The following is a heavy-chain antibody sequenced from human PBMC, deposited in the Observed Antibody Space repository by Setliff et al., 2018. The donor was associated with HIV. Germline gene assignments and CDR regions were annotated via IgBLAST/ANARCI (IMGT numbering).Heavy chain of an antibody. V-gene: IGHV1-58*02. D-gene: IGHD3-10*01. CDR2: IVVGSYNT. CDR1: GFTFTNSA. CDR3: AAASNRRVRGVNLHYYYYMDV. J-gene: IGHJ6*03. Sequence: SVKVSCKASGFTFTNSAMQWVRQARGQRLEWIGWIVVGSYNTNYAQKFQERVTITRDLSTSTAYMELSSLRSEDTAVYYCAAASNRRVRGVNLHYYYYMDVWGKGTTGTVSS.